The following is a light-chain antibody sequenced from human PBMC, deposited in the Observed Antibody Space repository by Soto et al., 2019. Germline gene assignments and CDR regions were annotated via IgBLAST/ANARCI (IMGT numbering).Light chain of an antibody. CDR3: MGTLPTLTWT. V-gene: IGKV2-28*01. CDR2: WSS. CDR1: QSLLHSNGINY. J-gene: IGKJ1*01. Sequence: DIVMTQSPLCLPVTPGEPASISCRSSQSLLHSNGINYLDWYVQKPGQSPQLLIYWSSNRASGVPDWFSGSGSGTDFTLKISRVEAEDVGVYYCMGTLPTLTWTFGQGTKVEIK.